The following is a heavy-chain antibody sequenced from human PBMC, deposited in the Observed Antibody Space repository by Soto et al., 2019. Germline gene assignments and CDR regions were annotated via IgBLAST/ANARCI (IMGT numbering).Heavy chain of an antibody. V-gene: IGHV4-59*12. J-gene: IGHJ4*02. CDR2: FHYVGTT. Sequence: PAETLSLTCSVSGDSRSECYWSLIRQSPGKGLEWIGYFHYVGTTKYNPSHKSRVTISVDTSKKQFSLNLRSVTAADTAVYYCTRLNYYDTSGYPYFFDYWGQGDPVTVSS. D-gene: IGHD3-22*01. CDR3: TRLNYYDTSGYPYFFDY. CDR1: GDSRSECY.